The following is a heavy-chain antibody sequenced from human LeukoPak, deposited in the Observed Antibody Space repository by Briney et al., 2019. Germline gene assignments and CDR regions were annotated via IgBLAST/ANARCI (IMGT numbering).Heavy chain of an antibody. J-gene: IGHJ2*01. V-gene: IGHV1-18*01. D-gene: IGHD2-2*01. Sequence: ASVKVSCKASGYTFTSYGINWVRQAPGQGLEWMGWISAYNGNTNYAQKLQGRVTMTTDTSTSTAYMELRSLRSDDTAVYYCAGDGHCSSTSCYYRLGNDWYFDLWGRGTLVTVSS. CDR3: AGDGHCSSTSCYYRLGNDWYFDL. CDR2: ISAYNGNT. CDR1: GYTFTSYG.